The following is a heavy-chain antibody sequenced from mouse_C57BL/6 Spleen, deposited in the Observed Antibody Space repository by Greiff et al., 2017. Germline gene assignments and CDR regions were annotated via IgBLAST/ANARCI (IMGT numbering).Heavy chain of an antibody. CDR2: IDPETGGT. Sequence: QVQLKESGAELVRPGASVTLSCKASGYTFTDYEMHWVKQTPVHGLEWIGAIDPETGGTAYNQKFKGKAILTADKSSSTAYMELRSLTSEDSAVYYCTRNYYGSSYNYYAMDYWGQGTSVTVSS. V-gene: IGHV1-15*01. D-gene: IGHD1-1*01. J-gene: IGHJ4*01. CDR3: TRNYYGSSYNYYAMDY. CDR1: GYTFTDYE.